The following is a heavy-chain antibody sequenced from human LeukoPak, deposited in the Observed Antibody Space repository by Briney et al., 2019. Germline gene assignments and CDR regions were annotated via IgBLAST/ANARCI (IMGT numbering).Heavy chain of an antibody. J-gene: IGHJ3*02. D-gene: IGHD3-22*01. Sequence: ADTVSLTCAVSGGSLSRYYWIWMRQPAGKGLEGIGRIYTSWSTNYNPSLKSRGSISVDTSNNQFSLELTSVTAADTAMYYCERARNYYDTSAYYYEGDAFDIWGQGTMVTVSS. V-gene: IGHV4-4*07. CDR3: ERARNYYDTSAYYYEGDAFDI. CDR1: GGSLSRYY. CDR2: IYTSWST.